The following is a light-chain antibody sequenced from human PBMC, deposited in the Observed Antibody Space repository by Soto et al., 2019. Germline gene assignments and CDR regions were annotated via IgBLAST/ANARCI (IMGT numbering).Light chain of an antibody. V-gene: IGKV3-15*01. Sequence: EIVLTQSPATLSLSPGERATLSGRASQSVSSYLAWYQQKPGQAPRLLIYSASTRATGIPARFSGSGSGTEFTLTINSLQSEDFAVYFCQQYNNWPRTFGQGTKVDIK. CDR1: QSVSSY. J-gene: IGKJ1*01. CDR3: QQYNNWPRT. CDR2: SAS.